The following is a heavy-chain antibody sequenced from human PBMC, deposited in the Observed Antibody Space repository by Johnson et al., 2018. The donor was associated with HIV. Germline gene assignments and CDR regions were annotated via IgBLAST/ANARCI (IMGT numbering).Heavy chain of an antibody. CDR3: ARESGGQYDAFDI. V-gene: IGHV3-30-3*01. CDR2: ISYDGSNK. D-gene: IGHD3-16*01. Sequence: VQLVESGGGLVKPGGTLRLSCAASGFTFKDYYMSWIRQAPGKGLEWVAVISYDGSNKYYADSVKGRFTISRDNSKNTLYLQMNSLRAEDTAVYYCARESGGQYDAFDIWGQGTMVTVSS. CDR1: GFTFKDYY. J-gene: IGHJ3*02.